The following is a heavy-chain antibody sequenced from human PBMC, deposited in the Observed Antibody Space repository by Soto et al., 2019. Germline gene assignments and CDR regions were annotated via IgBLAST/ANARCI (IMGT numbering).Heavy chain of an antibody. J-gene: IGHJ4*02. CDR1: GFTFSSYG. Sequence: GGSLRLSCAASGFTFSSYGMHWVRQAPGKGLEWVAVISYDGSNKYYADSVKGRFTISRDNSKNTLYLQMNSLRAEDTAVYYCAKDLVPWYDFWSGYSYLTAFDYWGQGTLVTVSS. CDR3: AKDLVPWYDFWSGYSYLTAFDY. D-gene: IGHD3-3*01. V-gene: IGHV3-30*18. CDR2: ISYDGSNK.